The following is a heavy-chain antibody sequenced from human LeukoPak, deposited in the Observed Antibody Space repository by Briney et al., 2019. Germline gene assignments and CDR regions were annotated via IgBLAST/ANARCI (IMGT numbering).Heavy chain of an antibody. D-gene: IGHD5-18*01. CDR2: IYPGDSDT. CDR3: GMTYYRGYSSGLSY. J-gene: IGHJ4*02. Sequence: GESLKISCKGSGYSFTSYWIAWVRQIPGKGLEWMGIIYPGDSDTRYSPSFQGQVTNSAEKSISTAYLQWSSLKASYTAMYDCGMTYYRGYSSGLSYWGQGPLVTVS. V-gene: IGHV5-51*01. CDR1: GYSFTSYW.